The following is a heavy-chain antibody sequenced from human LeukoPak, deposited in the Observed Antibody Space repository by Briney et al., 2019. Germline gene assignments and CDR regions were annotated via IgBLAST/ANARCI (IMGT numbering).Heavy chain of an antibody. J-gene: IGHJ6*02. V-gene: IGHV3-13*01. Sequence: GGSLRLSCAASGFTLSSYDMHWVRQATGKGLEWVSAIGTAGDTYYPGSVKGRFTISRENAKNSLYLQVNSLRAGDTAVYYCARDARGGYNRYGMDVWGQGTTVTVSS. CDR2: IGTAGDT. CDR1: GFTLSSYD. D-gene: IGHD3-10*01. CDR3: ARDARGGYNRYGMDV.